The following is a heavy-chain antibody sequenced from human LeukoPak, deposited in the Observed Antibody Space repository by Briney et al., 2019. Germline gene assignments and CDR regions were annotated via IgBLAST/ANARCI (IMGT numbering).Heavy chain of an antibody. Sequence: SETLSLTCAVYGGSFSGYYWSWIRQPPGKGLEWIGEINHSGSTNYNPSPKSRVTISVDTSKNQFSLKLSSVTGADTAVYYCARDAYDFWSGERDYWGQGTLVTVSS. J-gene: IGHJ4*02. CDR3: ARDAYDFWSGERDY. CDR1: GGSFSGYY. V-gene: IGHV4-34*01. CDR2: INHSGST. D-gene: IGHD3-3*01.